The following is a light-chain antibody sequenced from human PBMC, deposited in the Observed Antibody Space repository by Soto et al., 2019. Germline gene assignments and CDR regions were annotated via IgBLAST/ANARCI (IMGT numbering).Light chain of an antibody. Sequence: QSVLTQPPSMSGAPGQRVTISCTGSSSNIGAGYDVHWYQQHPGTAPKLLIFDNNNRPSGVPDRVSGSKSDTSASLAITGLQAEDGADYYCQSFDTSLSGFVVFGGGTKLTVL. J-gene: IGLJ2*01. CDR1: SSNIGAGYD. V-gene: IGLV1-40*01. CDR2: DNN. CDR3: QSFDTSLSGFVV.